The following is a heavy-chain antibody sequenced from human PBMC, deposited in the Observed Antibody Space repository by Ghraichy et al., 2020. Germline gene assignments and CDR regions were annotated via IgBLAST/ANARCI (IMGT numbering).Heavy chain of an antibody. CDR1: GFTFSTYW. D-gene: IGHD7-27*01. CDR2: INTDGSIT. Sequence: SCAASGFTFSTYWMHWVRQAPGQGLVWVSHINTDGSITNYADSVKGRFTISRDNAKNTLYLQMNSLRAEDTAVYYCVRSLGNLNYWGQGTLVTVSS. V-gene: IGHV3-74*01. J-gene: IGHJ4*02. CDR3: VRSLGNLNY.